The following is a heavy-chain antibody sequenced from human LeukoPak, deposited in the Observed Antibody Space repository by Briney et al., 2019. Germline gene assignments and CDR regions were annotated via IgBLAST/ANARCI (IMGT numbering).Heavy chain of an antibody. CDR3: ARRRYYYDSSGYHDAFDI. Sequence: SETLSLTCAVYGGSFSGYYWSWIRQPPGKGLEWIGYIYYSGSTNYNPSLKSRVTISVDTSKNQFSLKLSSVTAADTAVYYCARRRYYYDSSGYHDAFDIWGQGTMVTVSS. CDR2: IYYSGST. CDR1: GGSFSGYY. D-gene: IGHD3-22*01. J-gene: IGHJ3*02. V-gene: IGHV4-59*08.